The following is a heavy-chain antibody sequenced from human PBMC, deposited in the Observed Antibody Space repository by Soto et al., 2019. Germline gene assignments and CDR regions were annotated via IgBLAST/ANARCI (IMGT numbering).Heavy chain of an antibody. J-gene: IGHJ2*01. CDR2: ISGSGGST. CDR3: AKDQSDLHWYFDL. CDR1: GFTFSSYA. Sequence: VPLLESGGGLVQPGGSLRLSCAASGFTFSSYAMSWVRQAPGKGLEWVSAISGSGGSTYYADSVKGRFTISRDNSKNTLYLQMNSLRAEDTAVYYCAKDQSDLHWYFDLWGRGTLVTVSS. V-gene: IGHV3-23*01.